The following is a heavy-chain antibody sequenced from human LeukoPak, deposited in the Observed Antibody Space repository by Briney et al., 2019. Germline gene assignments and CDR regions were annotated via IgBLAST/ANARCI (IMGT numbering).Heavy chain of an antibody. J-gene: IGHJ4*02. V-gene: IGHV4-39*01. CDR1: GGSIRNSSFY. Sequence: PSETLSLTCAVSGGSIRNSSFYWGWIRQPPGKGLEWIASIYNSGTTYYNPSIKSRITIFVDTSKNQVSLKLRSVTAADTAVYYWATRAFEGKGLQFYYLDYGGQDPLATVSS. CDR2: IYNSGTT. D-gene: IGHD3-3*01. CDR3: ATRAFEGKGLQFYYLDY.